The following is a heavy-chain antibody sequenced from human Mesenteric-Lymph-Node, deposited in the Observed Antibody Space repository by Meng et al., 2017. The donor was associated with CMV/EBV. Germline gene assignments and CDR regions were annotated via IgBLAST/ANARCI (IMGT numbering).Heavy chain of an antibody. CDR1: GFTFSSYG. J-gene: IGHJ3*02. D-gene: IGHD6-6*01. Sequence: GGSLRLSCAASGFTFSSYGMHWVRQAPGKGLEWVAFIRYDGSNKYYADSVKGRFTISRDNSKNTLYLQMNSLRAEDTAVYYCAREEDSSSWGGAFDIWGQGTTVTVSS. CDR2: IRYDGSNK. V-gene: IGHV3-30*02. CDR3: AREEDSSSWGGAFDI.